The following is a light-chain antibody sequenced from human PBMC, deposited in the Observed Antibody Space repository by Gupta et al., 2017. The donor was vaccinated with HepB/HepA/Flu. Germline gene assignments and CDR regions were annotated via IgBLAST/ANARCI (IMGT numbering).Light chain of an antibody. Sequence: EIVMTQSPATLSVSPGERATLSCRASQSVSSNLVWYQQKPGQAPRLLIYGASTRATGIPARFSGSGSGTEFTLTISSLQSEDFAVYYCLQSNHWPWTFGQGTKVEIK. V-gene: IGKV3-15*01. CDR3: LQSNHWPWT. J-gene: IGKJ1*01. CDR2: GAS. CDR1: QSVSSN.